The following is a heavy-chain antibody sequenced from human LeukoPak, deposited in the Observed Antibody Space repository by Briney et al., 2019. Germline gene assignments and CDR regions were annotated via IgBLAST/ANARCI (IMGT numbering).Heavy chain of an antibody. J-gene: IGHJ4*02. CDR2: VFTSGTT. CDR1: ADSMTTFD. V-gene: IGHV4-4*07. D-gene: IGHD6-19*01. Sequence: SETLSLTCSVSADSMTTFDWSWIRQPAGKGLEGVGQVFTSGTTAYSASLKSRLTISLDKSNTQVSLKLISVTAADTAVYYCARHSPTGWYYFDSWGQGALVIVSS. CDR3: ARHSPTGWYYFDS.